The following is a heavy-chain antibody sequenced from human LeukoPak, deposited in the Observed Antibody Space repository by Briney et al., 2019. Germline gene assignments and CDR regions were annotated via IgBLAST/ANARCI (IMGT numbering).Heavy chain of an antibody. CDR2: ISAYNGNT. Sequence: ASVKVSCKASGGTFSSYAISWVRQAPGQGLEWMGWISAYNGNTNYAQKLQGGVTMTTDTSTSTAYMELRSLRSDDTAVYYCARLYYYYYYMDVWGKGTTVTVSS. J-gene: IGHJ6*03. V-gene: IGHV1-18*01. CDR3: ARLYYYYYYMDV. CDR1: GGTFSSYA.